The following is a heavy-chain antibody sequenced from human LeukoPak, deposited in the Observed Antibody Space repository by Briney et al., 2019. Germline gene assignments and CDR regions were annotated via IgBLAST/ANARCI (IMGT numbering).Heavy chain of an antibody. CDR2: IWYDGSNK. CDR1: GFTFSSYG. D-gene: IGHD6-19*01. J-gene: IGHJ4*02. V-gene: IGHV3-33*06. CDR3: AKGPGYSSGWYDY. Sequence: GGSLRLSCAASGFTFSSYGMHWVRQAPGKGLGWVAVIWYDGSNKYYADSVKGRFTISRDNSKNTLYLQMNSLRAEDTAVYYCAKGPGYSSGWYDYWGQGTLVTVSS.